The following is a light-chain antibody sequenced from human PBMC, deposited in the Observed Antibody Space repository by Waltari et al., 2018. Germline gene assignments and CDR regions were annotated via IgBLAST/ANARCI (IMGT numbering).Light chain of an antibody. CDR2: GNS. J-gene: IGLJ2*01. V-gene: IGLV1-40*01. CDR3: QSYDSSLSGSV. CDR1: SSNTGAGYD. Sequence: QSVLTQPPSVSGAPGQRVTISCTGSSSNTGAGYDVPWYQHLPGTAPKLLIYGNSNRPSGVPDRFSGSKSGTSASLAITGLQAEDEADYYCQSYDSSLSGSVFGGGTKLTVL.